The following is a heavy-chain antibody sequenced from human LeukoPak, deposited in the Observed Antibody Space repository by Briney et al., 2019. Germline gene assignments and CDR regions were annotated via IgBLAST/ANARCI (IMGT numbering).Heavy chain of an antibody. CDR3: ARSGKSAYILDY. D-gene: IGHD3-16*01. CDR2: ISYSGST. J-gene: IGHJ4*02. CDR1: GGSISSYY. Sequence: SSETLSLTCTVSGGSISSYYWNWIRQSPGKGLEWIGYISYSGSTNYNPSLKSRVTISVDTSKNQFSLKLSSVTAADTAVYYCARSGKSAYILDYWGQGTLVTVSS. V-gene: IGHV4-59*13.